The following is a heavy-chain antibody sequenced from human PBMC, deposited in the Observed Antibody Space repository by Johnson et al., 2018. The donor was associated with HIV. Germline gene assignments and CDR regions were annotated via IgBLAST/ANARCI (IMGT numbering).Heavy chain of an antibody. Sequence: QVQLVESGGGLVKPGGSLRLSCAASRFTFSDYYMSWIRQTPGKGLEWVSYISSSGGTIYYADSVKGRFSISRDNAKNSLYLQMNSLRAEDTAVYYCAKGDTVVGAKYAFDIWGQGTMVTVSS. CDR3: AKGDTVVGAKYAFDI. J-gene: IGHJ3*02. CDR1: RFTFSDYY. D-gene: IGHD1-26*01. CDR2: ISSSGGTI. V-gene: IGHV3-11*04.